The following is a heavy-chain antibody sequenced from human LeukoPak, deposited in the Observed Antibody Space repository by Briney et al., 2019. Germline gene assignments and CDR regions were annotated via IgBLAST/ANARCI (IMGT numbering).Heavy chain of an antibody. CDR1: GYSFTSYW. V-gene: IGHV5-51*01. D-gene: IGHD2-2*01. J-gene: IGHJ5*02. CDR3: ARRWVGYCSSTSCPGYWFDP. Sequence: GESLKISCKGSGYSFTSYWIGWVRQMPGKGLEWMGIIYPGDSDTRYSPSFQGQVTISADKSISTTYLQWSSLKASDTAMYYCARRWVGYCSSTSCPGYWFDPWGQGTLVTVSS. CDR2: IYPGDSDT.